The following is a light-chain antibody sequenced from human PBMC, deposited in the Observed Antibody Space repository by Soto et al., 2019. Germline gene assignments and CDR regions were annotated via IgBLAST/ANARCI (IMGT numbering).Light chain of an antibody. V-gene: IGLV2-11*01. Sequence: QSVLAQPRSVSGSPGQSVTISCTGTSSDVGVYNYVSWYQQYPGKAPKLMIYDVSKRPSGVPDRFSGSRSGNTASLTISGLQAEDEADYYCCSYAGRYTYVFGGGSTVTAL. CDR3: CSYAGRYTYV. CDR2: DVS. J-gene: IGLJ6*01. CDR1: SSDVGVYNY.